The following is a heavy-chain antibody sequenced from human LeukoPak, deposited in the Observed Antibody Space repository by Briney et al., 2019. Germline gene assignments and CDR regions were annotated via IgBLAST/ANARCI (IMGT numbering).Heavy chain of an antibody. J-gene: IGHJ3*01. CDR2: IYYSGNT. Sequence: ASETLSLTCTVSGGSISSSNYYWGWIRQPPGKGLEWIGSIYYSGNTYYNPSLKSRVTISVDTSKNQFSLKLTSVTAADTAVYYCAHFKGGSFDFWGQGTMVTVSS. V-gene: IGHV4-39*01. CDR1: GGSISSSNYY. D-gene: IGHD1-26*01. CDR3: AHFKGGSFDF.